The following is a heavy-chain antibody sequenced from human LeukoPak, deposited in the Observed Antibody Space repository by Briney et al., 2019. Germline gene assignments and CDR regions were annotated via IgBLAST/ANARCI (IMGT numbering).Heavy chain of an antibody. CDR1: GYGFTSYW. CDR2: IYPGDSDT. V-gene: IGHV5-51*01. CDR3: ARQPRHPVLYSSSWFPFDY. Sequence: GESLKISCKGSGYGFTSYWIGWVRQIPGKGLEWMGIIYPGDSDTRYSPSFQGQVTISADKSISTAYLQWSSLKASDTAMYYCARQPRHPVLYSSSWFPFDYWGQGTLVTVSS. J-gene: IGHJ4*02. D-gene: IGHD6-13*01.